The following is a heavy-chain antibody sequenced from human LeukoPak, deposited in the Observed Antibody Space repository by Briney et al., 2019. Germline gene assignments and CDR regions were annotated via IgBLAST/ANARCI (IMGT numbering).Heavy chain of an antibody. CDR3: ASVTIFGVVISYPDTDY. J-gene: IGHJ4*02. Sequence: ASVKVSCKASGYTFTGYYMHWVRQAPGQGLEWMGWINPNSGGTNYAQKSQGRVTMTRDTSISTAYMELSRLRSGDTAVYYCASVTIFGVVISYPDTDYWGQGTLVTVSS. CDR2: INPNSGGT. CDR1: GYTFTGYY. D-gene: IGHD3-3*01. V-gene: IGHV1-2*02.